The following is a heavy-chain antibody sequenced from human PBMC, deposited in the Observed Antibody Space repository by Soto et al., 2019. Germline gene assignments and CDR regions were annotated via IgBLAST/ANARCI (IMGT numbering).Heavy chain of an antibody. D-gene: IGHD6-19*01. CDR2: INHSGST. V-gene: IGHV4-34*01. J-gene: IGHJ6*03. CDR1: GGSFSGYY. CDR3: ARARVVGSGWTYYYYYYYMDV. Sequence: QVQLQQWGAGLLKPSETLSLTCAVYGGSFSGYYWSWIRQPPGKGLEWIGEINHSGSTNYNPSLKSRVTISVDTSKNQFSLKLSSVTAADTAVYYCARARVVGSGWTYYYYYYYMDVWGKGTTVTVSS.